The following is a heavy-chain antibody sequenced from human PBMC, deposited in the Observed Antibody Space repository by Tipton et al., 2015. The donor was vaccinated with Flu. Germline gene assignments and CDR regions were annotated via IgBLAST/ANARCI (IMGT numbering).Heavy chain of an antibody. CDR3: ARETRDYDFWSGSTYYMDV. CDR2: ISAYNGNT. D-gene: IGHD3-3*01. V-gene: IGHV1-18*04. CDR1: GYTFTSYG. J-gene: IGHJ6*03. Sequence: QSGPEVKKPGASVKVSCKASGYTFTSYGISWVRQAPGQGLEWMGWISAYNGNTNYAQKLQGRVTMTTDTSTSTAYMELRSLRSDDTAVYYCARETRDYDFWSGSTYYMDVWGKGTTVTVSS.